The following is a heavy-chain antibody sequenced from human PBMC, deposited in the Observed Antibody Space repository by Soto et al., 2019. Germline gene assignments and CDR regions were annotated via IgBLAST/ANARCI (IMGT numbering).Heavy chain of an antibody. J-gene: IGHJ6*01. D-gene: IGHD6-6*01. CDR3: ARDVLEQLVYYYYYGMDV. V-gene: IGHV3-30-3*01. CDR1: GFTFSSYA. Sequence: PGGSLRISCASSGFTFSSYAMRWVRQAPGKGLEWVAVISYDGSNKYYADSVKGRFTISRDNCKNTLYLQMNSLRAEDTAVYYCARDVLEQLVYYYYYGMDVWGQGTTVTVSS. CDR2: ISYDGSNK.